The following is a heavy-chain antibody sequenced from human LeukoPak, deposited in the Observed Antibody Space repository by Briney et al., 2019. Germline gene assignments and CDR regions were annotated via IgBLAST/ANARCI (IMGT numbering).Heavy chain of an antibody. D-gene: IGHD1-1*01. CDR2: ISYDGSNK. Sequence: GGSLRLSCAASGFTFSSYGMHWVRQAPGKGLEWVAVISYDGSNKYYADSVKGRFTISRDNSKNTLYLQMNSLRAEDTAAYYCAKAGWKNDAFDIWGQGTMVTVSS. CDR3: AKAGWKNDAFDI. CDR1: GFTFSSYG. J-gene: IGHJ3*02. V-gene: IGHV3-30*18.